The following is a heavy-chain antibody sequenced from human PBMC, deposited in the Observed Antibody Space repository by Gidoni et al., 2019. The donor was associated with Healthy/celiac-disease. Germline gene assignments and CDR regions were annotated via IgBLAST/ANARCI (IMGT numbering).Heavy chain of an antibody. J-gene: IGHJ6*02. CDR3: ARGGLRYFDWLPPRGGMDV. D-gene: IGHD3-9*01. Sequence: QVQLQQWGAGLLKPSETLYLTCAVYGGSFSGYYWSWLRQPPGKGLEWIGEINHGGSRNYNPSRKTRVTISVDTSKNQFSLKLSSVTAADTAVYYCARGGLRYFDWLPPRGGMDVWGQGTTVTVSS. V-gene: IGHV4-34*01. CDR2: INHGGSR. CDR1: GGSFSGYY.